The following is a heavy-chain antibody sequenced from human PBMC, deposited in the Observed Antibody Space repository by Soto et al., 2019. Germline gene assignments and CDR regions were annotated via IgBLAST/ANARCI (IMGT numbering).Heavy chain of an antibody. Sequence: GGSLRLSCASSGFTFSSYWMSWVRQAPGKGLEWVANIKQDGSEKYYVDSVKGRFTISRDNAKNSLYLQMNSLRAEDTAVYYCAAGIAAAGDAFDIWGQGTMVTVSS. CDR2: IKQDGSEK. CDR1: GFTFSSYW. V-gene: IGHV3-7*01. D-gene: IGHD6-13*01. J-gene: IGHJ3*02. CDR3: AAGIAAAGDAFDI.